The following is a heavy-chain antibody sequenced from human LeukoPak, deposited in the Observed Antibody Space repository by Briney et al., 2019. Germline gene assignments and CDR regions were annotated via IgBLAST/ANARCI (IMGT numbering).Heavy chain of an antibody. Sequence: GGSLRLSCTASGFTFGDYAMSWFRQAPGKGLEWVSYISSSGSTIYYADSVKGRFTISRDNAKNSLYLQMNSLRAEDTAVYYCARDRGPTAEGQFDYWGQGTLVTVSS. CDR1: GFTFGDYA. CDR3: ARDRGPTAEGQFDY. V-gene: IGHV3-11*01. CDR2: ISSSGSTI. J-gene: IGHJ4*02.